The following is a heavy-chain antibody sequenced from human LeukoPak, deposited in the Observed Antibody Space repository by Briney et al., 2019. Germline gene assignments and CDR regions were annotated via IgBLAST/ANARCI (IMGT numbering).Heavy chain of an antibody. J-gene: IGHJ5*02. Sequence: APVKVSCKASGYTFTGYYMHWVRQAPGQGLEWMGWINPNSGGTNYAQKFQGRVTMTRDTSISTAYMELSRLRSDDTAVYYCARDQGAWDIVVVPAATNGKRYNWFDPWGQGTLVTVSS. D-gene: IGHD2-2*01. CDR3: ARDQGAWDIVVVPAATNGKRYNWFDP. CDR2: INPNSGGT. V-gene: IGHV1-2*02. CDR1: GYTFTGYY.